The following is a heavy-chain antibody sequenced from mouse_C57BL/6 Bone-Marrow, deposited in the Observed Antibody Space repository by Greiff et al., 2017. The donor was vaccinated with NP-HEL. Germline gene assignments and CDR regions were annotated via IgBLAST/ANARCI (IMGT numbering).Heavy chain of an antibody. D-gene: IGHD2-5*01. J-gene: IGHJ4*01. CDR3: TTMDYSIYAMDY. V-gene: IGHV14-4*01. Sequence: VQLKESGAELVRPGASVKLSCTASGFNIKDDYMHWVKQRPEQGLEWIGWIDPENGDTEYDSKFQGKATITADTSSNTAYLQLSSLTSEDTAVYYCTTMDYSIYAMDYWGQGTSVTVSS. CDR2: IDPENGDT. CDR1: GFNIKDDY.